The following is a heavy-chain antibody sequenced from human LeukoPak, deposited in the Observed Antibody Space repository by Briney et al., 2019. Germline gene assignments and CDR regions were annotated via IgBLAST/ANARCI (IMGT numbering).Heavy chain of an antibody. CDR1: GFTFSSYS. CDR3: ARDKGHIVVVVAAIDAFDI. D-gene: IGHD2-15*01. CDR2: ISSSSSYI. Sequence: PAGSLRLSCAASGFTFSSYSMNWVRQAPGKGLEWGSSISSSSSYIYYADSVKGRFTISRDNAKNSLYLQMNSLRAEDTAVYYCARDKGHIVVVVAAIDAFDIWGQGTMVTVSS. J-gene: IGHJ3*02. V-gene: IGHV3-21*01.